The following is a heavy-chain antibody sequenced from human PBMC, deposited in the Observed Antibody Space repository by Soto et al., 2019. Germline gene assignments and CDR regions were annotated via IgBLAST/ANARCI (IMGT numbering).Heavy chain of an antibody. V-gene: IGHV4-39*01. CDR1: GGSISSSTYF. J-gene: IGHJ6*02. CDR3: AGGDYYHSSGYYFYYYTMDV. Sequence: QLHLQESGPGLVKPSETLSLTCTVSGGSISSSTYFWGWIRQPPGKGLEWIGNVYYGGTTYYNPSVKSRVTISVETSTGQFSLELSSVTAADTAVYYCAGGDYYHSSGYYFYYYTMDVWGQGTTVTVSS. CDR2: VYYGGTT. D-gene: IGHD3-22*01.